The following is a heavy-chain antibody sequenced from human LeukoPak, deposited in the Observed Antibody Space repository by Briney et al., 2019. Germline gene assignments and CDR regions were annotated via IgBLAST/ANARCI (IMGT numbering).Heavy chain of an antibody. J-gene: IGHJ4*02. CDR1: DGSITNYY. CDR2: IYHSGST. Sequence: SETLSLTCTVSDGSITNYYWSWIRQPPGKGLEWIGYIYHSGSTYYNPSLKSRVTISVDRSKNQFSLKLSSVTAADTAVYYCAIRADCSSTSCYAPSDYWGQGTLVTVSS. V-gene: IGHV4-59*12. CDR3: AIRADCSSTSCYAPSDY. D-gene: IGHD2-2*01.